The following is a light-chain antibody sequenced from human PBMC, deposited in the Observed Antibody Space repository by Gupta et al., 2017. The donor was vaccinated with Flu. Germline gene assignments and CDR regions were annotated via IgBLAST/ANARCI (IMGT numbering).Light chain of an antibody. CDR1: QSINTNY. J-gene: IGKJ2*01. V-gene: IGKV3-20*01. CDR3: QQYYNSRHT. CDR2: STS. Sequence: EVVLTQSPGTLSLSPGERVTLSCRASQSINTNYLAWYQQKPGQAPRLLIFSTSSRATGIPDRFSGSGSGTDFTLTINRLEPEDFALYYCQQYYNSRHTFGQGTKLQIK.